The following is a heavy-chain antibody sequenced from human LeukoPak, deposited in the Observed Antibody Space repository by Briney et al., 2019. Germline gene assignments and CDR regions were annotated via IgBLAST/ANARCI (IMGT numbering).Heavy chain of an antibody. D-gene: IGHD3-10*01. CDR3: ASAYGSGSYGIDY. J-gene: IGHJ4*02. CDR2: IYHSGST. V-gene: IGHV4-38-2*01. Sequence: SETLSLTCAVSGYSISSGNYWGWIRHPPGKGLEWIGSIYHSGSTYYNPSLKSRVTISVDTSKNQFSLKLSSVTAADTAVYYCASAYGSGSYGIDYWGQGTLVAVSS. CDR1: GYSISSGNY.